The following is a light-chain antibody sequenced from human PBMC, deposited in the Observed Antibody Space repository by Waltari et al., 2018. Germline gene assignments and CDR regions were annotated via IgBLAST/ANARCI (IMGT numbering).Light chain of an antibody. CDR1: SRDIGGYNL. V-gene: IGLV2-23*01. CDR3: CSYAGIGTLT. Sequence: QSALTQTASVSGSPGQSLTNSCTGTSRDIGGYNLVSWYQHHPGKAPKIIIYEGNKRPSGVSYRFSGSKSGNTASLTISGLHTEDEADYYCCSYAGIGTLTFGGGTRVTVL. CDR2: EGN. J-gene: IGLJ3*02.